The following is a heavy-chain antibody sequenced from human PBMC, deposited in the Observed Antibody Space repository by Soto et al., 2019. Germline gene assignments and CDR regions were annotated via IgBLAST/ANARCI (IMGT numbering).Heavy chain of an antibody. V-gene: IGHV1-69*01. CDR3: ARDAHYYDSSGYYYPSPYYFDY. Sequence: QVQLVQSGAEVKKPGSSVKVSCKASGGTFSSYAISWVRQAPGQGLEWMGGIIPIFGTAHYAQKFQGRVTITADESTSTAYMELSSLRSEDTAVYYCARDAHYYDSSGYYYPSPYYFDYWGQGTLVTVSS. J-gene: IGHJ4*02. D-gene: IGHD3-22*01. CDR2: IIPIFGTA. CDR1: GGTFSSYA.